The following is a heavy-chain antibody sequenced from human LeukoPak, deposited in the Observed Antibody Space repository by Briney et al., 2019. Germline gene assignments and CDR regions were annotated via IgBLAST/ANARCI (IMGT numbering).Heavy chain of an antibody. CDR3: AREGGFYRTLDY. V-gene: IGHV4-4*02. CDR2: VHLDGRT. Sequence: PSETLSLICGVSGGSISSTNWWTWVRQPPGKGLEWIGEVHLDGRTNYNPSLESRLTMSVDFSENHISLKLTSVTAADTAVYYCAREGGFYRTLDYSGQGALVTVSS. J-gene: IGHJ4*02. D-gene: IGHD3-3*01. CDR1: GGSISSTNW.